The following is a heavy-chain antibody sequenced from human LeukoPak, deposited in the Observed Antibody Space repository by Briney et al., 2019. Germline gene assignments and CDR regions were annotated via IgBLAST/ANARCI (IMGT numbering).Heavy chain of an antibody. D-gene: IGHD3-22*01. CDR2: MNPNSGNT. CDR3: ARAYNHHDSSGYYTMDWFDP. J-gene: IGHJ5*02. CDR1: GYTFTSYD. V-gene: IGHV1-8*01. Sequence: ASVKVSCKASGYTFTSYDINWVRQATGQGLEWMGWMNPNSGNTGYAQKFQGRVTMTRNTSISTAYMELSSLRSEDTAVYYCARAYNHHDSSGYYTMDWFDPWGQGTLVTVSS.